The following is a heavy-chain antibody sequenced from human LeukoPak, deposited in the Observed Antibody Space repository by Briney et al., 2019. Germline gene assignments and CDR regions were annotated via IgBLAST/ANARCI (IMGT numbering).Heavy chain of an antibody. CDR2: INPNSGGT. J-gene: IGHJ4*02. V-gene: IGHV1-2*02. CDR3: ASEVQAGRPNVMDY. CDR1: GYTFTGYY. D-gene: IGHD2-2*02. Sequence: ASVKVSCKASGYTFTGYYMHWVRQAPGQGLEWMGWINPNSGGTNYAQKFQGRVTMTRDTSISTAYMELSRLTSDDTAVYYCASEVQAGRPNVMDYWGQGTLVTVSS.